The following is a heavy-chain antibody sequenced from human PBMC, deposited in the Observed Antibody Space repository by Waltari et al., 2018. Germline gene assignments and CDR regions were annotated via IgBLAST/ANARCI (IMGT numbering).Heavy chain of an antibody. V-gene: IGHV4-59*01. Sequence: QVQLQESGPGLVKPSETLSLTCTVSGGSISSYYWSWIRQPHGKGLEWIGYIYYSGGTNYNPSLKSRVTISVDTSKNQFSLKLSSVTAADTAVYYCARVQRGSGYSSSSGYFDYWGQGTLVTVSS. CDR3: ARVQRGSGYSSSSGYFDY. CDR2: IYYSGGT. J-gene: IGHJ4*02. CDR1: GGSISSYY. D-gene: IGHD6-13*01.